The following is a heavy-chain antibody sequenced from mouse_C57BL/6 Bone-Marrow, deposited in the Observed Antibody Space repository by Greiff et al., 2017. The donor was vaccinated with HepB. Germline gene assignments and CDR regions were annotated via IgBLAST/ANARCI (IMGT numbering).Heavy chain of an antibody. CDR3: ARYIYYGSSFAY. J-gene: IGHJ3*01. D-gene: IGHD1-1*01. Sequence: EVKLVESGGGLVQPGGSLSLSCAASGFTFTDYYMSWVRQPPGKALEWLGFIRNKANGYTTEYSASVKGRFTISRDNSQSILYLQMNALRAEDSATYYCARYIYYGSSFAYWGQGTLVTVSA. CDR2: IRNKANGYTT. V-gene: IGHV7-3*01. CDR1: GFTFTDYY.